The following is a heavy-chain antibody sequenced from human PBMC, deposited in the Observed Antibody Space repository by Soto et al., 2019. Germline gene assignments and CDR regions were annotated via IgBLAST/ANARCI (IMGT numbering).Heavy chain of an antibody. J-gene: IGHJ6*01. D-gene: IGHD2-2*02. CDR1: GGTFSSYA. V-gene: IGHV1-69*13. CDR3: ARDLWSGDIVGVPAAIYPGDGVDV. CDR2: IIPIFGTA. Sequence: SVKVSCKASGGTFSSYAISWVRQAPGQGLEWMGGIIPIFGTANYAQKFQGRVTITADESTSTAYMELSSLRSEDTVVYYCARDLWSGDIVGVPAAIYPGDGVDVSGQATTVTVSS.